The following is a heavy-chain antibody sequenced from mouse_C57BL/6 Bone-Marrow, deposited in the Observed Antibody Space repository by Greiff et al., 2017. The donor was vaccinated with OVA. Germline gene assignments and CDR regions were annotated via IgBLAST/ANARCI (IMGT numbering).Heavy chain of an antibody. D-gene: IGHD2-12*01. CDR2: ISSGSSTI. Sequence: EVQLVESGGGLVKPGGSLKLSCAASGFTFSDYGMHWVRQAPEKGLEWVAYISSGSSTIYYADTVKGRFTISRDNAKNTLFLQMTSLRSEDTAMYYCARDLRRVPYYAMDYWGQGTSVTVSS. V-gene: IGHV5-17*01. J-gene: IGHJ4*01. CDR3: ARDLRRVPYYAMDY. CDR1: GFTFSDYG.